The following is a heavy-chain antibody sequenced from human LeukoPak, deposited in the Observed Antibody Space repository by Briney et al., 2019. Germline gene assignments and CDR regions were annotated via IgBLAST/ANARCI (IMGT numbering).Heavy chain of an antibody. D-gene: IGHD3-22*01. V-gene: IGHV3-33*01. CDR2: IWYDGSDK. J-gene: IGHJ4*02. CDR3: ARDFVAYDSSGYPPFVDY. CDR1: GFTFSSYG. Sequence: GGSLRLSCAASGFTFSSYGMHWVRQAPGRGLEWVAVIWYDGSDKYYADSLKGRFTISRDNSKNTLFLQMNSLRAEDTAVYYCARDFVAYDSSGYPPFVDYWGQGTLVTVSS.